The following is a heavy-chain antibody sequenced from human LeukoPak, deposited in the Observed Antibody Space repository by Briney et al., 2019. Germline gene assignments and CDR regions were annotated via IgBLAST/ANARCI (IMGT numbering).Heavy chain of an antibody. D-gene: IGHD3-22*01. CDR3: ARGGYYDSSYPPDY. CDR1: GYSFTTYY. Sequence: VASVKVSCKASGYSFTTYYIYWMREAPGQGLEWMGIINPSVGGTSYTQKFQGRLTMTSDTSTRTLHMYLSSLRSEDTAVYYCARGGYYDSSYPPDYWGQGTLVTVSS. J-gene: IGHJ4*02. CDR2: INPSVGGT. V-gene: IGHV1-46*01.